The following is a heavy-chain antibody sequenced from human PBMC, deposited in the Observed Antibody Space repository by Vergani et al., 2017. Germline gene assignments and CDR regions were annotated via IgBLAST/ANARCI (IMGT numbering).Heavy chain of an antibody. CDR1: GFTFSSYA. CDR3: ARXSIAVAGWGAWFDP. Sequence: QVQLVESGGGVVQPGRSLRLSCAASGFTFSSYAMHWVRQAPGKGLEWVAVISYDGSNKYYADSVKGRFTISRDNSKNTLYLQMNSLRAEDTAVYYCARXSIAVAGWGAWFDPWGQGTLVTVSS. D-gene: IGHD6-19*01. J-gene: IGHJ5*02. CDR2: ISYDGSNK. V-gene: IGHV3-30-3*01.